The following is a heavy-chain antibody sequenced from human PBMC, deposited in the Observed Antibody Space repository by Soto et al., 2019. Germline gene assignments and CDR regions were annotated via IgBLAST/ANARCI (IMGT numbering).Heavy chain of an antibody. CDR1: GYTFTSYG. V-gene: IGHV1-18*01. J-gene: IGHJ4*02. CDR2: ISAYNGNT. CDR3: ARVPGGYDILTGYPVDY. Sequence: ASVKVSCKASGYTFTSYGISWVRQAPGQGLEWMGWISAYNGNTNYAQKLQGRVTMTTDTSTSTAYMELRSLRSDDTAVYYCARVPGGYDILTGYPVDYWGQGTLVTVSS. D-gene: IGHD3-9*01.